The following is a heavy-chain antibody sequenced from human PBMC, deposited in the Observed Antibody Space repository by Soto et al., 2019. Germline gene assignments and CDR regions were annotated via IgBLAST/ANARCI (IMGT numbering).Heavy chain of an antibody. Sequence: EVQLVEPGGGLVQPGGSLRLSCAASGFTFSSYWMSWVRQAPGKGLEWVANIKQDGSEKYYVDSVKGRFTISRDNAKNSLYLQMNSLRAEDTAVYYCARGIDYDFWSGYYRGYYFDYWGQGTLVTVSS. CDR2: IKQDGSEK. D-gene: IGHD3-3*01. V-gene: IGHV3-7*01. J-gene: IGHJ4*02. CDR1: GFTFSSYW. CDR3: ARGIDYDFWSGYYRGYYFDY.